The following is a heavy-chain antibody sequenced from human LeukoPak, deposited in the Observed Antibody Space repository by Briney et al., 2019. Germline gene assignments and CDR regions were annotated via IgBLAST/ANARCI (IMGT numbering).Heavy chain of an antibody. J-gene: IGHJ4*02. CDR3: ARDLTDYYDSSGYLDY. CDR1: GLTFSDYY. V-gene: IGHV3-11*05. D-gene: IGHD3-22*01. CDR2: ISSSSSYT. Sequence: PGGSLRLSCAASGLTFSDYYMSWIRQAPGKGLEWVSYISSSSSYTNYADSVKGRFTISRDNAKNSLYLQMNSLRAEDTAVYYCARDLTDYYDSSGYLDYWGQGTLVTVSS.